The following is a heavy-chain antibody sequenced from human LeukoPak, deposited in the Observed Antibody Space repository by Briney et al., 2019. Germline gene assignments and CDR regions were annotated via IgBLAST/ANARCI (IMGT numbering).Heavy chain of an antibody. CDR2: IIPIFGTA. Sequence: SVKASCKASGGTFSSYAISWVRQAPGQGLEWMGGIIPIFGTANYAQKFQGRVTITADESTSTAYMELSSLRSEDTAVYYCAKEKEKQQLVPHVGWFDPWGQGTLVTVSS. CDR3: AKEKEKQQLVPHVGWFDP. V-gene: IGHV1-69*13. D-gene: IGHD6-13*01. CDR1: GGTFSSYA. J-gene: IGHJ5*02.